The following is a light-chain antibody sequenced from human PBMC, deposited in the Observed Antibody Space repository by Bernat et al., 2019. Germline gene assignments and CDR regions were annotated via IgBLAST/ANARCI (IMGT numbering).Light chain of an antibody. CDR1: QSVSSS. J-gene: IGKJ5*01. V-gene: IGKV3-11*01. Sequence: EIVLTQSPASLSLSPGERATLSCRASQSVSSSLAWYQQRPGQAPRLLIYDASKRATGIPARFSGSGSGTDVTLTISSLEPEDFGVYYCQQRRTWPLTFGQGTRLEIK. CDR2: DAS. CDR3: QQRRTWPLT.